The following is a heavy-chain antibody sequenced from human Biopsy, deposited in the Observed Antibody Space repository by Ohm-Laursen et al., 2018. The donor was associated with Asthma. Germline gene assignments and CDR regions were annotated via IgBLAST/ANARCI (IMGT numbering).Heavy chain of an antibody. CDR3: ASDFPKDYVRYNFQF. CDR2: HDHEEGGT. D-gene: IGHD4-17*01. V-gene: IGHV1-24*01. J-gene: IGHJ4*02. Sequence: GASVKVSCNISGYSLTDLSMHWVRQAPGQGLEWMGGHDHEEGGTVNARRFQGRVTMTEDTSTDTAYMELSSLSSDDTAVYYCASDFPKDYVRYNFQFWGQGTLVTVPS. CDR1: GYSLTDLS.